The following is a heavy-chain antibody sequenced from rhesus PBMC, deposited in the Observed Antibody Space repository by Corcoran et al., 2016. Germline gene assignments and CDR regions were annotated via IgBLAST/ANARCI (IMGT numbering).Heavy chain of an antibody. V-gene: IGHV4-147*01. D-gene: IGHD1-20*01. CDR2: ISGISGAT. CDR1: GGSISANW. Sequence: QLQLQESGPGLVKPSETLSLTCAVSGGSISANWWTWIRQPPGKGLEWIGRISGISGATSYDPYLKRRRTISTDPAKNQFSLKLSSVTAADTAWYYCALPGNNGAFAYWGQGVLVTVSS. J-gene: IGHJ4*01. CDR3: ALPGNNGAFAY.